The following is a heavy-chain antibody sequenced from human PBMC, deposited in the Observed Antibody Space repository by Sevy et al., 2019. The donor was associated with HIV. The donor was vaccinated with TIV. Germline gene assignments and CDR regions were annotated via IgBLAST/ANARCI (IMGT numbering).Heavy chain of an antibody. V-gene: IGHV4-38-2*02. J-gene: IGHJ4*02. CDR1: SYSISSGYY. CDR2: LSHSGNT. Sequence: SETLSLTCTVSSYSISSGYYWAWIRQPPEKGLEWIGTLSHSGNTNYNPSLRSRVTISVDTSNNQFSLRLNSMTAADTAVYYCARGGSDTSNFAYWGQGTLVTVSS. D-gene: IGHD2-2*01. CDR3: ARGGSDTSNFAY.